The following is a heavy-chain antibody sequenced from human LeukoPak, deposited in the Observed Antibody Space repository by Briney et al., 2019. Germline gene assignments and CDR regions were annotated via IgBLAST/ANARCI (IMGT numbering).Heavy chain of an antibody. Sequence: SETLSLTCTVSGGSISSYYWSWIRQPPGKGLEWIGTIYYSGSTYYNPSLKSRVTISVDTSKNQFSLKLSSVTAADTAVYYCVGTVTTDYWGQGTLVIVSS. V-gene: IGHV4-59*04. CDR3: VGTVTTDY. CDR2: IYYSGST. D-gene: IGHD4-17*01. CDR1: GGSISSYY. J-gene: IGHJ4*02.